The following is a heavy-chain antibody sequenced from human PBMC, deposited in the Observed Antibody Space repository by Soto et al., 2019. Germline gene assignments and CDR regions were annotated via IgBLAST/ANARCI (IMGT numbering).Heavy chain of an antibody. V-gene: IGHV3-23*01. J-gene: IGHJ3*02. CDR2: ISDSGRST. CDR1: GFTFSSYA. Sequence: GGSLRLSCAASGFTFSSYAMSWVRQAPGKGLEWVSTISDSGRSTYYSDSAQGRFTTSRDNSEKTVYLQMNSLRAEDTAVYYCAKVRSSRWSASDMWGQGTMVTVSS. D-gene: IGHD2-15*01. CDR3: AKVRSSRWSASDM.